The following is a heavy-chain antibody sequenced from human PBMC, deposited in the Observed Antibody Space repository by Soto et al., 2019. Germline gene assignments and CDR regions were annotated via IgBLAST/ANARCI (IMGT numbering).Heavy chain of an antibody. V-gene: IGHV4-61*01. CDR3: ARVQLADYFDY. CDR2: IYYSGST. Sequence: QVQLQESGPGLVKPSETLSLTCTVSGGSVSSGSYYWGWIRQPPGKGLEWIGYIYYSGSTNYNPPLKSRVTITVDTSKNQFTLKLSSVTAADTAVYYCARVQLADYFDYWGQGTLVTVSS. J-gene: IGHJ4*02. CDR1: GGSVSSGSYY. D-gene: IGHD1-1*01.